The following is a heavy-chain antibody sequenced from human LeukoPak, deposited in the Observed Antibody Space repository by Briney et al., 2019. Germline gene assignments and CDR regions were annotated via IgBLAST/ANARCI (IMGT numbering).Heavy chain of an antibody. V-gene: IGHV4-59*01. Sequence: SETLSLTCTVSGGSISSYYWSWIPQPPGKGLEWIGYIYYSGSTNYNPSLKSRVTISVDTSKNQFSLKLSSVTAADTAVYYCARSLVVRGIPKRYWFDPWGQGTLVTVSS. J-gene: IGHJ5*02. CDR3: ARSLVVRGIPKRYWFDP. CDR1: GGSISSYY. D-gene: IGHD3-10*01. CDR2: IYYSGST.